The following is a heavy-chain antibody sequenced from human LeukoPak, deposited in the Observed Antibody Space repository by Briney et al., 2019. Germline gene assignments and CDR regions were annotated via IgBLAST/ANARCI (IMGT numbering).Heavy chain of an antibody. Sequence: SETLSLTCTVSGGSISSSSYYWGWIRQPPGKGLEWIGSISYSGSTYDNPSLKSRLTISVDTSKNQFSLKLSSVTAADTAVYYCARHYYGDFGIGYYFDYWGQGTLVTASS. D-gene: IGHD4-17*01. CDR3: ARHYYGDFGIGYYFDY. CDR1: GGSISSSSYY. V-gene: IGHV4-39*01. CDR2: ISYSGST. J-gene: IGHJ4*02.